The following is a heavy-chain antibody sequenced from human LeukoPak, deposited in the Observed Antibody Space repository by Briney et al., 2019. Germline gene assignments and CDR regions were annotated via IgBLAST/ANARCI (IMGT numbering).Heavy chain of an antibody. V-gene: IGHV3-23*01. D-gene: IGHD6-25*01. CDR3: AKDDKTGIGARPGKRVY. CDR1: GFTFSSYA. J-gene: IGHJ4*02. CDR2: ITYTGGST. Sequence: GGSLRLSCAASGFTFSSYAMSWVRQAPGKGLEWASAITYTGGSTYYADSVKGRFTISRDNSKNTLHLQMNSLTAEDTAVYYCAKDDKTGIGARPGKRVYWGQGTLVTVSS.